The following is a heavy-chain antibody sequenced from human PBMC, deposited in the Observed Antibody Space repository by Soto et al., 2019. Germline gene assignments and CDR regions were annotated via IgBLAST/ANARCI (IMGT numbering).Heavy chain of an antibody. CDR1: GGSIYTGGFY. Sequence: LSLTCTVSGGSIYTGGFYWSWIRQLPGKGLEWLGYIYYTGSTQYTPSLKSRLSISTDTSDNQFSLRLNSVTAADTAVYYCATSLVTSRARVDYWGQGTPVTVSS. CDR2: IYYTGST. J-gene: IGHJ4*02. D-gene: IGHD1-26*01. CDR3: ATSLVTSRARVDY. V-gene: IGHV4-31*03.